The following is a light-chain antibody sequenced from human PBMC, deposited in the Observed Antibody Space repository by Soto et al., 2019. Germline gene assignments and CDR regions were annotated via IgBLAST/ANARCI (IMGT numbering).Light chain of an antibody. V-gene: IGLV2-14*01. Sequence: QSALTQPASVSGSPGQSIAISCTGTSSDVGGYDYVSWYQQHPDKAPKLMIYEGTKRPSGVSNRFSGSKSGNTASLTISGLQPEDEADYYCSSHTSGSTRVFGSGTKLTVL. J-gene: IGLJ1*01. CDR1: SSDVGGYDY. CDR3: SSHTSGSTRV. CDR2: EGT.